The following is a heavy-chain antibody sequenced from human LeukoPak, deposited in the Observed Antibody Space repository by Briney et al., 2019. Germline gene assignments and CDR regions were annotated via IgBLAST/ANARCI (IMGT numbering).Heavy chain of an antibody. D-gene: IGHD3-22*01. CDR2: INHSGST. V-gene: IGHV4-34*01. J-gene: IGHJ4*02. CDR3: ARAGDWEVGSSGPFYYFDY. Sequence: PSETLSLTCTVSGGSISSYYWSWIRQPAGKGLEWIGEINHSGSTNYNPSLKSRVTISVDTSKNQFSLKLSSVTAADTAVYYCARAGDWEVGSSGPFYYFDYWGQGTLVTVSS. CDR1: GGSISSYY.